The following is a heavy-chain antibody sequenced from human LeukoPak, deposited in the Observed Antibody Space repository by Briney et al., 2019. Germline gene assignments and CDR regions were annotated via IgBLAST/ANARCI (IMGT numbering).Heavy chain of an antibody. V-gene: IGHV4-38-2*02. J-gene: IGHJ4*02. CDR3: ASFWGTTSSDY. CDR1: NYSISDNYY. D-gene: IGHD3-16*01. Sequence: SETLSLTCSVSNYSISDNYYWGWIRQPPGKGLEWIGIIYHTGTTYYNPSLKSRVTISVDRSKNQFSLKLSSVTAADTAVYYCASFWGTTSSDYWGQGTLVTVSS. CDR2: IYHTGTT.